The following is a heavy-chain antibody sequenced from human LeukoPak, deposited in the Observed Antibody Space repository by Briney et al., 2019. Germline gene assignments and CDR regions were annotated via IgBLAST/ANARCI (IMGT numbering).Heavy chain of an antibody. J-gene: IGHJ3*02. D-gene: IGHD1-26*01. CDR2: ISSSGSTI. CDR3: XXENRRELRTDAFDI. Sequence: GGSLRLSCAASGFTFSSCWMSWIRQAPGKGLEWVSYISSSGSTIYYADSVKGRFTISRDNAKNSLYLQMNSLRAEDTAVYRXXXENRRELRTDAFDIWGQGTMVTVSS. V-gene: IGHV3-11*01. CDR1: GFTFSSCW.